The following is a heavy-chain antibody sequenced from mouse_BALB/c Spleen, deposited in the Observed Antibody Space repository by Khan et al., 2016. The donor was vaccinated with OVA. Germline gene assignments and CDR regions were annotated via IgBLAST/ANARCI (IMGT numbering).Heavy chain of an antibody. Sequence: QVRLQQSGPELLKPGALVKISCKASGYTFTAYDINWVKQRPGQGLEWIGWIYPGDGSTKYNENFKGKATLTADKSSNTAYMQLSSLTSEKSAVYFWAREGLRGVAMDYWGQGTSVSVSS. CDR3: AREGLRGVAMDY. J-gene: IGHJ4*01. CDR1: GYTFTAYD. CDR2: IYPGDGST. V-gene: IGHV1S56*01. D-gene: IGHD2-4*01.